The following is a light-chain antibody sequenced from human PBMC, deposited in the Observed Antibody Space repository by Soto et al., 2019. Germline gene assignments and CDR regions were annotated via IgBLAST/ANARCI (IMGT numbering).Light chain of an antibody. CDR3: QSYDSSLTTFV. CDR1: SSNIGAEYD. V-gene: IGLV1-40*01. Sequence: QSLLTQPPSVSGAPGQRVAISCTGSSSNIGAEYDVHWYQQLPGTAPKRLIYGDNNRPSGVPDRFSGSKSGTSASLAITGLQPEDEADYYCQSYDSSLTTFVVGNGTKGTVL. J-gene: IGLJ1*01. CDR2: GDN.